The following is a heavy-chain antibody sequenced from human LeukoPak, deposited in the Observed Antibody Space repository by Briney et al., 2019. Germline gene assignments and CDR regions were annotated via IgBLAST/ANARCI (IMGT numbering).Heavy chain of an antibody. CDR2: IYYSGNT. Sequence: PSETLSPTCTVSGGSISSYYWSWIRQPPGKGLEWIGYIYYSGNTNYNPSLKSRATISVDTSKNQFSLKLSSVTAADTAVYYCARVKYYYDSSDQAAFDIWGQGTMVTVSS. CDR3: ARVKYYYDSSDQAAFDI. V-gene: IGHV4-59*01. CDR1: GGSISSYY. J-gene: IGHJ3*02. D-gene: IGHD3-22*01.